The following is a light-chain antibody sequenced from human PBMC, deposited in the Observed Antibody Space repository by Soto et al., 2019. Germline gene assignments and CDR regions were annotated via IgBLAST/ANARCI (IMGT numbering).Light chain of an antibody. V-gene: IGKV3-20*01. CDR1: QSVSSR. CDR2: GAS. J-gene: IGKJ5*01. CDR3: PHYAHTSPLT. Sequence: EIVLTQSPGTLSLSPGERATLSCRASQSVSSRLAWYQQRPGQAPRLLISGASSRATGIPDRFSGSGSGTDFTLTISRLEPEDFALYYCPHYAHTSPLTFGQGTRLEIK.